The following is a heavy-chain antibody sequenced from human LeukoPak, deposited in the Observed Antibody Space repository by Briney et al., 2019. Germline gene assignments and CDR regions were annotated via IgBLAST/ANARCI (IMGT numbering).Heavy chain of an antibody. J-gene: IGHJ5*02. V-gene: IGHV4-34*01. CDR3: ARERGFNTIFGVVHWFDP. CDR2: INHSGST. CDR1: GDSISSAC. D-gene: IGHD3-3*01. Sequence: PSETLSLTCTVSGDSISSACWSWSRQPPGKGLEWIGEINHSGSTNYNPSLKSRVTISVDTSKNQFSLKLSSVTAADTAVYYCARERGFNTIFGVVHWFDPWGQGTLVTVSS.